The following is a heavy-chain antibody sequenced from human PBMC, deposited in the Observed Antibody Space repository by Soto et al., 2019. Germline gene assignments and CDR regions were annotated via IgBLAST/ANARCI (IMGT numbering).Heavy chain of an antibody. Sequence: QVQLQQWGAGLLKPSETLSLTCAVYGGAFSGYYWSWIRQPPGKGLEWIGEINHSGSANYNPSLRSRVTISVDTSKNQISLKLNSVTAADTAVYYCARGGDYARGFGYYYYYYMDVWGKGTTVTVSS. CDR3: ARGGDYARGFGYYYYYYMDV. D-gene: IGHD3-10*02. CDR1: GGAFSGYY. V-gene: IGHV4-34*01. J-gene: IGHJ6*03. CDR2: INHSGSA.